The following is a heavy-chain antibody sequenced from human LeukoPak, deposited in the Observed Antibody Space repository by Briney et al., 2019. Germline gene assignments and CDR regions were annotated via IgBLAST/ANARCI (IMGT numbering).Heavy chain of an antibody. CDR1: GGSTSSSPYF. V-gene: IGHV4-39*01. CDR3: AGDTGNPVPAAVDY. Sequence: SETLSLTCSVSGGSTSSSPYFWGWISQPPGKGLEWIGNFYYSGSTYYNPSLKSQITISTDTSKNQFSLRLTSVTAAETAVYCCAGDTGNPVPAAVDYWGQGTLVTVSS. CDR2: FYYSGST. D-gene: IGHD2-2*01. J-gene: IGHJ4*02.